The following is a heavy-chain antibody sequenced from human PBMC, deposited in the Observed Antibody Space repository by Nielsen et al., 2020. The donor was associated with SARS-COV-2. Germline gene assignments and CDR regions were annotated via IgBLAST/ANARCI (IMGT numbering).Heavy chain of an antibody. V-gene: IGHV4-34*01. D-gene: IGHD4-17*01. CDR1: GGSLTEHD. Sequence: SETLSLTCAISGGSLTEHDWNWIRQPPGRGLEWLGEILHSGFTNNNPSLTTRLIISSDKSKNQFSLRLRSVTAADTAIYYRARGRDTTTNSYLDVWGQGTTVTVSS. J-gene: IGHJ6*02. CDR2: ILHSGFT. CDR3: ARGRDTTTNSYLDV.